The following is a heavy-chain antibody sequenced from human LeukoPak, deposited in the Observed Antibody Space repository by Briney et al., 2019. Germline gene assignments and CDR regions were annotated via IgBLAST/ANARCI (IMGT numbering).Heavy chain of an antibody. CDR2: INPNSGGT. Sequence: ALVKVSCKASGYTFTGYYMHWVRQAPGQGLEWMGWINPNSGGTNYAQKFQGRVTMTRDTSISTAYMELSRLRSDDTAVYYCARDPDILTGYSFDYWGQGTLVTVSS. D-gene: IGHD3-9*01. V-gene: IGHV1-2*02. CDR3: ARDPDILTGYSFDY. J-gene: IGHJ4*02. CDR1: GYTFTGYY.